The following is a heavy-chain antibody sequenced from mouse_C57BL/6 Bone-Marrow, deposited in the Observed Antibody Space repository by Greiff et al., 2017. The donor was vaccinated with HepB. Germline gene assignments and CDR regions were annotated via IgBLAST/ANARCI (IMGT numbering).Heavy chain of an antibody. J-gene: IGHJ4*01. CDR3: ALLLKDAMDY. CDR1: GYTFTSYT. V-gene: IGHV1-4*01. D-gene: IGHD2-14*01. CDR2: INPSSGYT. Sequence: QVHVKQSGAELARPGASVKMSCKASGYTFTSYTMHWVKQRPGQGLEWIGYINPSSGYTKYNQKFKDKATLTADKSSSTAYMQLSSLTSEDSAVYYCALLLKDAMDYWGQGTSVTVSS.